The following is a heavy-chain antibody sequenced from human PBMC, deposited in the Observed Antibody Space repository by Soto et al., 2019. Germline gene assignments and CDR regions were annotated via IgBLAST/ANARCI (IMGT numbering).Heavy chain of an antibody. V-gene: IGHV1-18*01. CDR1: GYTFTSYG. CDR3: PRDLATTVTSYYFAY. D-gene: IGHD4-17*01. J-gene: IGHJ4*02. Sequence: QVQLVQSGAEVKKPGASVKVSCKASGYTFTSYGISWVRQAPGQGLEWMGWISAYNGNTNYAQKLQGRVTMTADTSTSTAYMELRSLRSDDTAVYYCPRDLATTVTSYYFAYWAQGTLVTVSS. CDR2: ISAYNGNT.